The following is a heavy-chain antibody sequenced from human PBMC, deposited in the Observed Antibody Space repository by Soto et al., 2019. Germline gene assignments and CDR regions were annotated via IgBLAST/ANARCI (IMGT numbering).Heavy chain of an antibody. Sequence: QVQLVESGGGVVQPGRSLRLSCAASGFTFSSYGMHWVRQAPGKGLEWVAVISYDGSNKYYADSVKRRFTISRDNSKNTLYLQMKRLRAEETAMYYCAKDRSEGAAHYDYYGMDVWGQGTTVTVSS. J-gene: IGHJ6*02. CDR2: ISYDGSNK. D-gene: IGHD6-13*01. CDR3: AKDRSEGAAHYDYYGMDV. CDR1: GFTFSSYG. V-gene: IGHV3-30*18.